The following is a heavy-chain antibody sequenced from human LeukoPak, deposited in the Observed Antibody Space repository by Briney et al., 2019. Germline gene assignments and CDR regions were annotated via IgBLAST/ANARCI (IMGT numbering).Heavy chain of an antibody. J-gene: IGHJ4*02. V-gene: IGHV4-39*01. D-gene: IGHD3-3*01. CDR3: GRITIFGVVDY. CDR2: VHYIGTT. Sequence: SETLSLTCTVSGGSISTSDYYWTWIRQPPGKGLEWIGSVHYIGTTYSSPSLKSRVTMSVDPSKNQFSLELTSVTAADTAVYYCGRITIFGVVDYWGQGTLVTVSS. CDR1: GGSISTSDYY.